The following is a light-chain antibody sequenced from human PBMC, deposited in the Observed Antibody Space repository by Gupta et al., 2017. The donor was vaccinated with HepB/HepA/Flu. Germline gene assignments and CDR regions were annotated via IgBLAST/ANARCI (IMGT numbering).Light chain of an antibody. CDR3: QQYGSSPQT. CDR2: GAS. CDR1: QSVSSSH. Sequence: EIVLTQSPGTLSLSPGERATLSCRASQSVSSSHLAWYQQKPGQAPRLLIDGASSRATGIPDRFSGSGSGTDFTLTISRLEPEDFAVYWCQQYGSSPQTFGQGTKLEIK. V-gene: IGKV3-20*01. J-gene: IGKJ1*01.